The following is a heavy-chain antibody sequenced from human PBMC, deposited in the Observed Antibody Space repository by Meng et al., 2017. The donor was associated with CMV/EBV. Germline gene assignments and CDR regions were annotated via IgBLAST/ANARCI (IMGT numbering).Heavy chain of an antibody. Sequence: QVQLVQSGVGVKKPVASVKVSCKASGYTFTGYYMHWVRQAPGQGLEWMGWINPNSGGTNYAQKFQGRVTMTRDTSISTAYMELSRLRSDDTAVYYCARGPLGEYSNYDAPWGQGTLVTVSS. CDR1: GYTFTGYY. D-gene: IGHD4-11*01. CDR3: ARGPLGEYSNYDAP. V-gene: IGHV1-2*02. J-gene: IGHJ5*02. CDR2: INPNSGGT.